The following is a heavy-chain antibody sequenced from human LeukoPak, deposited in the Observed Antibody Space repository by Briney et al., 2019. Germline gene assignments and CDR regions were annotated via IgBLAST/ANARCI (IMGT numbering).Heavy chain of an antibody. CDR2: INDYTGDT. J-gene: IGHJ4*02. D-gene: IGHD2-8*01. V-gene: IGHV4-34*01. CDR3: AGLGVMVLVYQFEY. CDR1: GGSFTDYF. Sequence: SETLSLTCSVYGGSFTDYFWTWIRQSPGKGLEWIGEINDYTGDTKYNPSLKSRVTISTDTSTNQFSLKLTSVTAADTAVYYCAGLGVMVLVYQFEYWGRGTPVTVSS.